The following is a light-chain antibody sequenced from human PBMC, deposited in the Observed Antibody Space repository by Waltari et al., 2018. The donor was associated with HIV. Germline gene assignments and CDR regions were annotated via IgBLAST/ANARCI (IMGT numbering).Light chain of an antibody. CDR3: QQRSTWPYT. CDR1: QGISTY. J-gene: IGKJ2*01. Sequence: EIVLTQSPAALSLSPGERATLSCRASQGISTYLNWYQQKPAQAPRLLIYDTSNRATGIPARFSGSGSGTDFTLTISSLESEDFAVYYCQQRSTWPYTFGQGTKLEIK. V-gene: IGKV3-11*01. CDR2: DTS.